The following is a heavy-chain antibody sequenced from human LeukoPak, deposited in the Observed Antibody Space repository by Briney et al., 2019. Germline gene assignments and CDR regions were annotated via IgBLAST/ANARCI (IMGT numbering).Heavy chain of an antibody. V-gene: IGHV4-34*01. J-gene: IGHJ3*02. CDR1: DESFSAYY. CDR3: ARRQRGYTYGYGSGAFDI. D-gene: IGHD5-18*01. Sequence: SETLSLTCAVSDESFSAYYWSWIRQPPGKGSEWIGEINHSGSTKYNPSLKSRATISVDRSKNHVSLKLNSVTAADTAVYYCARRQRGYTYGYGSGAFDIWGQGTVVTVSS. CDR2: INHSGST.